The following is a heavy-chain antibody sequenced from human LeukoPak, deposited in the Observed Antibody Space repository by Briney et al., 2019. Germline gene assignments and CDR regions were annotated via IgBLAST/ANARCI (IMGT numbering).Heavy chain of an antibody. J-gene: IGHJ4*02. CDR3: AKREYYDSSGYSDF. Sequence: GGSLRLSCAASGFTFSSYAMSWVRQALGKGLEWVSAISSSGGTTYYADSVKGRFTISRDNSKNTLYLHMNSLRAEDTAVYFCAKREYYDSSGYSDFWGQGTLVTVSS. V-gene: IGHV3-23*01. D-gene: IGHD3-22*01. CDR2: ISSSGGTT. CDR1: GFTFSSYA.